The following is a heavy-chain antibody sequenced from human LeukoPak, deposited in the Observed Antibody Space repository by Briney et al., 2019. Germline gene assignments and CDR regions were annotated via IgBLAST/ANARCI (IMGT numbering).Heavy chain of an antibody. CDR1: GGSISSYY. CDR2: IYYSGST. CDR3: ARYQPLLFDY. D-gene: IGHD2-21*02. J-gene: IGHJ4*02. V-gene: IGHV4-59*08. Sequence: SQTLSLTCTVSGGSISSYYWSWIRQPPEKGLEWIGYIYYSGSTNYNPSLKSRVTISVDTSKNQFSLKLSSVTAADTAIYYCARYQPLLFDYWGQGTLVTVSS.